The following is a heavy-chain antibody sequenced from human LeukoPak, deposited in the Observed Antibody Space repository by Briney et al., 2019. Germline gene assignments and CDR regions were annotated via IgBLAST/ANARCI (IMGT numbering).Heavy chain of an antibody. CDR1: GYTFTSYA. CDR3: SLYSGSYYGWFDP. J-gene: IGHJ5*02. V-gene: IGHV1-3*01. D-gene: IGHD1-26*01. Sequence: ASVKVSCKASGYTFTSYAMHWVRQAPGQRLEWMGWINAGNGNTKYSQKFQGRVTITRDTSASTAYMELSSLRSEDTAVYYCSLYSGSYYGWFDPWGQGTLVTVSS. CDR2: INAGNGNT.